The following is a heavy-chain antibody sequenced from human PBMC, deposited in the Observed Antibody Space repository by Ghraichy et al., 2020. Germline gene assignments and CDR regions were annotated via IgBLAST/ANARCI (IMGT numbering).Heavy chain of an antibody. CDR3: AGYDFWSGYLFDY. CDR1: GFTFSSYS. CDR2: ISSSSSYI. V-gene: IGHV3-21*01. Sequence: GGSLRLSCAASGFTFSSYSMNWVRQAPGKGLVWVSSISSSSSYIYYADSVKGRFTISRDNAKNSLYLQMNSLRAEDTAVYYCAGYDFWSGYLFDYWGQGTLVTVSS. J-gene: IGHJ4*02. D-gene: IGHD3-3*01.